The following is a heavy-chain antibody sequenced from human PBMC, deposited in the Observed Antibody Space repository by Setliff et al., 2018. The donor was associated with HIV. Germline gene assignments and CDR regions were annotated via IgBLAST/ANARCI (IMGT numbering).Heavy chain of an antibody. Sequence: GSMRLSCVASGFPFSTYPMHWIRQAPGKGLEWVALTSYDGSNKFYTDSVRGRFTISRDNSKNTLYLQMDSLRPEDTAVYYCARDPSLRTASPYWADNRFDPWGQGTRVTVSS. CDR2: TSYDGSNK. CDR3: ARDPSLRTASPYWADNRFDP. D-gene: IGHD2-15*01. CDR1: GFPFSTYP. V-gene: IGHV3-30*03. J-gene: IGHJ5*02.